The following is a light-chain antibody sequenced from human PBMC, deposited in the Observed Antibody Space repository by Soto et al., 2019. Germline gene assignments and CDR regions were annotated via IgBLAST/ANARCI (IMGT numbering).Light chain of an antibody. V-gene: IGLV2-14*01. CDR3: SAYTTSSTTLYV. CDR2: EVS. Sequence: QSVLTQPASVSGSPGQSIAISCTGTSSDVGRYNYVSWYQQHPGKAPKVIIYEVSNRPSGVSNRFSGSKSGNTASLTISGLQAEDEADYYCSAYTTSSTTLYVFGTGTKLTV. J-gene: IGLJ1*01. CDR1: SSDVGRYNY.